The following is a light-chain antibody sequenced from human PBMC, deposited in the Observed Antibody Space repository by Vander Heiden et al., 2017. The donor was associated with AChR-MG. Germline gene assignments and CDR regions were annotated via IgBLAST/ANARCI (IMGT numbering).Light chain of an antibody. Sequence: QSVLTQPPSVSAASGQKLTISCSGGSPNIGKNYVSWYQRVTGAAPKLFSYANNKRPSGSPDRFSGSKSGTSATLDITGLQTGDEAEYYCATWDSSLNTMVFGGGTGLTVL. J-gene: IGLJ2*01. CDR2: ANN. V-gene: IGLV1-51*02. CDR1: SPNIGKNY. CDR3: ATWDSSLNTMV.